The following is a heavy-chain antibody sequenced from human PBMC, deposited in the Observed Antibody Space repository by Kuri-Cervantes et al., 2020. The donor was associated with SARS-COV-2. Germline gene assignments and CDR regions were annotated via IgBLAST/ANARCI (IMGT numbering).Heavy chain of an antibody. CDR3: ARDRVGVQGY. CDR2: ISNDGSKK. J-gene: IGHJ4*02. CDR1: GFTFSSYA. Sequence: GESLKISCAASGFTFSSYAMHWVRLAPGKGLEWVAVISNDGSKKHYADSVKGRFAISRDNSKNTLYLQMNSLRVEDTAMYYCARDRVGVQGYWGQGTLVTVSS. D-gene: IGHD2-21*01. V-gene: IGHV3-30*09.